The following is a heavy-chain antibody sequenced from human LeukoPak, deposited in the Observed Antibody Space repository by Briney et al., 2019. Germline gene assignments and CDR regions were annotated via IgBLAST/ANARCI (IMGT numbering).Heavy chain of an antibody. J-gene: IGHJ6*02. CDR3: AKDIVVAATFAPYYGMDV. D-gene: IGHD2-15*01. CDR1: GFTFSSYA. V-gene: IGHV3-23*01. Sequence: PGGSLRLSCAASGFTFSSYAMSWVRQAPGKGLEWVSAISGSGGSTYYADSVKGRFTISRDNSKNTLYLQMNSLRAEDTAVYYCAKDIVVAATFAPYYGMDVWGQETTVTVSS. CDR2: ISGSGGST.